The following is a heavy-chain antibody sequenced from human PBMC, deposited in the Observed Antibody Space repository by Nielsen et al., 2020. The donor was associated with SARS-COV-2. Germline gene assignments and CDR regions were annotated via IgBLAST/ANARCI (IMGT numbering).Heavy chain of an antibody. Sequence: GESLKISCAASGFTFSSHTMHWVRQAPGKGLEWVSYVLHDGSNKYYTDSVKGRFTISRDNPKNTLYLQMNSLRPEDTALYFCVVGATTELNYWGQGTLVTVSS. V-gene: IGHV3-30-3*02. J-gene: IGHJ4*02. CDR2: VLHDGSNK. D-gene: IGHD1-26*01. CDR1: GFTFSSHT. CDR3: VVGATTELNY.